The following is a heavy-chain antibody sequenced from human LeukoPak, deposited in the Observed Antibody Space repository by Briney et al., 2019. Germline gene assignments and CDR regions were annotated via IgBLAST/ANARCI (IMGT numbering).Heavy chain of an antibody. D-gene: IGHD2-2*02. CDR2: IYTTGST. V-gene: IGHV4-61*09. J-gene: IGHJ4*02. CDR3: ARCTSTSCYNFDY. CDR1: GGSINSGSYH. Sequence: SQTLPLTCTVSGGSINSGSYHWNWIRQSAGKGLEWIGHIYTTGSTNCNPSLKSRVTISLGTSKNQFSLKLNSVTAADTAVYYCARCTSTSCYNFDYWGQGTLVTVSS.